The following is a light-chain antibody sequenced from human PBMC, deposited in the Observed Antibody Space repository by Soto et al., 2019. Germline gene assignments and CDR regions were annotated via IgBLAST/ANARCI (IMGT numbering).Light chain of an antibody. Sequence: EIVLTQFPGTLSLSPGERATLSCRASQSVSSSYLAWYQQRPGQAPRLLIYGASSRATGIPDRFSGSGSGTDFTLTIGRLEPEDFAVYYCQQYGSSPFGGGTKVDIK. CDR2: GAS. J-gene: IGKJ4*01. CDR1: QSVSSSY. CDR3: QQYGSSP. V-gene: IGKV3-20*01.